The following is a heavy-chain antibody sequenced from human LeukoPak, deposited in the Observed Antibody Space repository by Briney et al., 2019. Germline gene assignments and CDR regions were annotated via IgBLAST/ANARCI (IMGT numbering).Heavy chain of an antibody. CDR2: IHQEGSET. Sequence: GGSLRLSCVVSGFNFGNFWMTWVRQAPGKGLEWVANIHQEGSETNYVDSVKGRFTISRDNAKKSLFLQMNSLRVEDTAVYYCVRGWELNWGQGTLVTVSS. D-gene: IGHD1-26*01. V-gene: IGHV3-7*01. J-gene: IGHJ4*02. CDR3: VRGWELN. CDR1: GFNFGNFW.